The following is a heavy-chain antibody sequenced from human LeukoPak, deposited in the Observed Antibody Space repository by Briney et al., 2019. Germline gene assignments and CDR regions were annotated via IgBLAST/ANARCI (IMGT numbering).Heavy chain of an antibody. Sequence: PGGSLRLSCAVSGFTFSSYGMHWVRQAPGKGLEWVAVLWSDGSNKYYADSVKGRFTISRDNSKNTLYLQMHRLRAEDTAVFYCARDNFGFDYWGQGTLVTVSS. CDR2: LWSDGSNK. CDR1: GFTFSSYG. D-gene: IGHD1-20*01. V-gene: IGHV3-33*01. CDR3: ARDNFGFDY. J-gene: IGHJ4*02.